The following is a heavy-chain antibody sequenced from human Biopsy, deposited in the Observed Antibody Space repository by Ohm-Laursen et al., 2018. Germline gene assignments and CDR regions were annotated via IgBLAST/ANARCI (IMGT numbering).Heavy chain of an antibody. Sequence: GASVKVSCKTSGYSFSTYDVNWVRQARGQGLEWMGWMIPSSGKTGYAQRFQGRVTLTMNTSISTAYMELSGLRSEDTAVYFCARGYSRRVSIFEASIYWFDTWGQGTWSPSPQ. D-gene: IGHD6-6*01. CDR3: ARGYSRRVSIFEASIYWFDT. J-gene: IGHJ5*02. CDR1: GYSFSTYD. V-gene: IGHV1-8*01. CDR2: MIPSSGKT.